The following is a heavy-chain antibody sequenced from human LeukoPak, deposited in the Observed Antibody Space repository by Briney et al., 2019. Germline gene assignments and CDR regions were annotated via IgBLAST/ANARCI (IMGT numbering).Heavy chain of an antibody. CDR3: AKDQILDY. Sequence: GGSLRLSCAASGFTFSSYGMHWVRQAPGKGLEGVAVISYDGSNKYYADSVKGRFTISRDNSKNTLYLQMNSLRAEDTAVYYCAKDQILDYWGQGTLVTVSS. CDR1: GFTFSSYG. V-gene: IGHV3-30*18. J-gene: IGHJ4*02. CDR2: ISYDGSNK.